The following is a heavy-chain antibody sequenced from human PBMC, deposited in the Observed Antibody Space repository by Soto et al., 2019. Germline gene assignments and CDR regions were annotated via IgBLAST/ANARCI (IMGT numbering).Heavy chain of an antibody. Sequence: GASVKVSCKASGYTFTSYGITWVRQAPGQGLEWMGWISAYNGNTKYAQKFQGRVTMTIDTSTSTAYMELRSLRSDDTAVYCCARDLGAQIVDYWGQGTLVTVSS. V-gene: IGHV1-18*01. D-gene: IGHD1-26*01. CDR1: GYTFTSYG. J-gene: IGHJ4*02. CDR3: ARDLGAQIVDY. CDR2: ISAYNGNT.